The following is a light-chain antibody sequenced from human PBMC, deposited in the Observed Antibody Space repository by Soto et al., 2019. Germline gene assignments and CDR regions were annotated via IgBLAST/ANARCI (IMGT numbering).Light chain of an antibody. CDR2: VAS. J-gene: IGKJ1*01. Sequence: EIVLTQSPGTLSLSPGERATLSCRASQSVGGSYLAWFQQKPGQAPRLLIYVASTRATGVPGRFSGSGSATDFSLTINRLEPEDFAVYYCQHYGSSPWTFGQGTKVEIK. CDR1: QSVGGSY. V-gene: IGKV3-20*01. CDR3: QHYGSSPWT.